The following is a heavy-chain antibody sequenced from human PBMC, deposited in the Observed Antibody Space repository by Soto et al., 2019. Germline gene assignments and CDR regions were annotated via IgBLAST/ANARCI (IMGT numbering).Heavy chain of an antibody. CDR1: GVSVSTGGYY. CDR2: IYSTGST. D-gene: IGHD4-4*01. Sequence: QVQLQESGPGLMKPSQTLSLTCAVSGVSVSTGGYYWSWIRQLPGKGLEWIGHIYSTGSTTYNPSLKSRLTISLGRSMNQFSLRLTSVTAADTAVYYCARDGLYSGIPVGSGMDVWGQGTTVTVSS. V-gene: IGHV4-31*11. J-gene: IGHJ6*02. CDR3: ARDGLYSGIPVGSGMDV.